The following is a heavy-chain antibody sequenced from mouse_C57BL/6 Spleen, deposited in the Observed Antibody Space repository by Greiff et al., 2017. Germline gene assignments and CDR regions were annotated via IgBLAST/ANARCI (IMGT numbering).Heavy chain of an antibody. CDR3: ARYMGDGYPFAY. D-gene: IGHD2-3*01. J-gene: IGHJ3*01. V-gene: IGHV7-3*01. CDR2: IRNKANGYTT. CDR1: GFTFTDYY. Sequence: EVKLVESGGGLVQPGGSLSLSCAASGFTFTDYYMSWVRQPPGKALEWLGFIRNKANGYTTEYSASVKGRFTISRDNSQSILYLQMNALRAEDSATYYCARYMGDGYPFAYWGQGTLVTVSA.